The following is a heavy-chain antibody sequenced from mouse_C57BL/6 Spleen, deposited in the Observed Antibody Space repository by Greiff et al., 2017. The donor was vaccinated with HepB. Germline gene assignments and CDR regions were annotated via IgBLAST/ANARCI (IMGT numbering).Heavy chain of an antibody. V-gene: IGHV1-18*01. CDR1: GYTFTDYN. J-gene: IGHJ2*01. CDR3: ARGHDFYYFDY. Sequence: EVHLVESGPELVKPGASVKIPCKASGYTFTDYNMDWVKQSHGKSLEWIGDINPNNGGTIYNQKFKGKATLTVDKSSSTAYMELRSLTSEDTAVYYCARGHDFYYFDYWGQGTTLTVSS. CDR2: INPNNGGT. D-gene: IGHD2-4*01.